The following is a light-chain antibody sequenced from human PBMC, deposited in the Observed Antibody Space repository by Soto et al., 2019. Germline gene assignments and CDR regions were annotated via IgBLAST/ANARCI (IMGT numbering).Light chain of an antibody. J-gene: IGKJ1*01. CDR1: QGIIDY. CDR3: QKYNTAPQT. Sequence: DVQMTQSPSSLSASVGDRVTITCRASQGIIDYLAWYKQKPGKAPNLLIYAASTLHSGVPSRFSGSGSGTDFTLTITTLQTEDVGTYYCQKYNTAPQTFGPGTKVEIK. CDR2: AAS. V-gene: IGKV1-27*01.